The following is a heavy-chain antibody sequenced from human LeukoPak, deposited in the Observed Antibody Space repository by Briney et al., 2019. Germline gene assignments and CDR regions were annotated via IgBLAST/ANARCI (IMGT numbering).Heavy chain of an antibody. CDR3: ARVGATGTADY. CDR2: ISKSGSDT. J-gene: IGHJ4*02. Sequence: GGPLRLSCVAFGFTFGDYYMSWIRQAPGKGLEWVSYISKSGSDTNFADSVRGRFTISRDNAKNSMYLQMNSLRGEDTAVYYCARVGATGTADYWGQGTQVTVS. CDR1: GFTFGDYY. D-gene: IGHD1-1*01. V-gene: IGHV3-11*06.